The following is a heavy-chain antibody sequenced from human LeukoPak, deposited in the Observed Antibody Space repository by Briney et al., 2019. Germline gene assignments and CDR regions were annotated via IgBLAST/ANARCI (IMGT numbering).Heavy chain of an antibody. D-gene: IGHD6-19*01. CDR1: GGSISSSSYS. CDR3: ARWSGWSPGHWYFDL. V-gene: IGHV4-39*07. CDR2: IYYSGST. Sequence: SSETLSLTCTVSGGSISSSSYSWGWIRQPPGKGLEWIGSIYYSGSTYYNPSLKSRVTISVDTSKDQFSLKLSSVTAADTAVYYCARWSGWSPGHWYFDLWGRGTLVTVSS. J-gene: IGHJ2*01.